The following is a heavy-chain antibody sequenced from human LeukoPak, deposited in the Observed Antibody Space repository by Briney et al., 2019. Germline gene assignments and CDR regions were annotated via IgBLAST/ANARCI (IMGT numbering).Heavy chain of an antibody. J-gene: IGHJ5*02. Sequence: NSAGNSTSYADSVKGRFTISRDNAKNTLYLQMKSLRDEDTAVYYCARAQAVTGTGGFDPWGQGTLVTVSS. V-gene: IGHV3-74*01. CDR3: ARAQAVTGTGGFDP. CDR2: NSAGNST. D-gene: IGHD6-19*01.